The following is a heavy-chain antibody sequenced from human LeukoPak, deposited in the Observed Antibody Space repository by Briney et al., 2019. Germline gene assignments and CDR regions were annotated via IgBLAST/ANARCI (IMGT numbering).Heavy chain of an antibody. Sequence: PGGTLRLSCAASGFTFSSYGMSWVRQAPGKGLEWVSAISGSGGSTYYADSVKGRFTISRDNSKNTLYLQMNSLRAEDTAVYYCARGLYHMDVWGKGTTVTISS. CDR1: GFTFSSYG. CDR2: ISGSGGST. V-gene: IGHV3-23*01. CDR3: ARGLYHMDV. J-gene: IGHJ6*03.